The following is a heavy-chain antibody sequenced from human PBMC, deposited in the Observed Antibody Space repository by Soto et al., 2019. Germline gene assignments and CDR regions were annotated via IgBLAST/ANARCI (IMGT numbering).Heavy chain of an antibody. CDR1: GGSISSSNW. J-gene: IGHJ6*02. V-gene: IGHV4-4*02. CDR2: IYHSGST. CDR3: ASYGSGSYYLSRYYYYGMDV. Sequence: QVQLQESGPGLVKPSGTLSLTCAVSGGSISSSNWWSWVRQPPGKGLEWIGEIYHSGSTNYNPSLQSRVTISVDKSKNHFSLKLSSVTAADTAVYYCASYGSGSYYLSRYYYYGMDVWGQGTTVTVSS. D-gene: IGHD3-10*01.